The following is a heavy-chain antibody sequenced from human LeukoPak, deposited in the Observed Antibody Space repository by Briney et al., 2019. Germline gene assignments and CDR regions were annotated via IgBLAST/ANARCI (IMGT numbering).Heavy chain of an antibody. D-gene: IGHD1-26*01. CDR3: ARGGSYLSAFDI. J-gene: IGHJ3*02. CDR2: IDSSGSTI. V-gene: IGHV3-48*03. CDR1: GFTFSSYE. Sequence: PGGSLRLSCAASGFTFSSYEMNWVRQAPGKGLEWVSYIDSSGSTIHYADSVKGRFTISRDNSKNTLYLQMNSLRAEDTAVYYCARGGSYLSAFDIWGQGTMVTVSS.